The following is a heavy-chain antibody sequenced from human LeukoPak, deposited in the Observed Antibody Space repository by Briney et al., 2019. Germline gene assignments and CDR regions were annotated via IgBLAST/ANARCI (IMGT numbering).Heavy chain of an antibody. J-gene: IGHJ4*02. CDR1: DDSISSGDYY. Sequence: SETLSLTCTVSDDSISSGDYYWSWIRQPAGKGLEWIGRVYTSGSTNYNPSLKSRVTISVDTSKNQFSLKLSSVTAADTAVYYCARDGSYGLGSYSNYFDYWGQGTLVTVSS. CDR3: ARDGSYGLGSYSNYFDY. CDR2: VYTSGST. D-gene: IGHD3-10*01. V-gene: IGHV4-61*02.